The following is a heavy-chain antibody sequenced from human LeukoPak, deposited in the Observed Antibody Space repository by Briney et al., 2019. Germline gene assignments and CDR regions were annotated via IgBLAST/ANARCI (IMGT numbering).Heavy chain of an antibody. CDR2: ISWNSGSI. Sequence: GRSLRLSCAASGFTFDDYAMHWVRQAPGKGLEWVSGISWNSGSIGYADSVKGRFTISRDNAKNFLYLQMNSLRAEDTALYYCAKDGGSYYGYFDYWGQGTLVTVSS. CDR3: AKDGGSYYGYFDY. CDR1: GFTFDDYA. V-gene: IGHV3-9*01. J-gene: IGHJ4*02. D-gene: IGHD1-26*01.